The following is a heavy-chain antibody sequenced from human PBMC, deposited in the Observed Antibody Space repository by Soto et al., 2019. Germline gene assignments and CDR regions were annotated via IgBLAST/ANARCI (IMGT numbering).Heavy chain of an antibody. V-gene: IGHV3-9*01. CDR2: ISWNSRSI. Sequence: GGSLRLSCAASGFTFDDYAMHWVRQAPGKGLEWVSGISWNSRSIAHAGSMEGRFTISRDNARNSLYLQMNSLRLEDTAFYYCVKDIASTTVPTLGPTLLYAMDVWGQGTTVTVSS. CDR1: GFTFDDYA. CDR3: VKDIASTTVPTLGPTLLYAMDV. J-gene: IGHJ6*02. D-gene: IGHD4-17*01.